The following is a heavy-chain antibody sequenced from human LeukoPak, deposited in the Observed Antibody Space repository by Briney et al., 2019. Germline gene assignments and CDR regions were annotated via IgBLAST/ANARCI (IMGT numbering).Heavy chain of an antibody. CDR2: IYTTSGST. D-gene: IGHD1-26*01. V-gene: IGHV4-61*02. Sequence: PSQTLSLTCTVSGGSISSNSDYWSWIRQPAGKGLEWIGRIYTTSGSTNYNPSLKSRVTISVDTSKNQFSLKLSSVTAADTAVYYCARDRVGANRGYYSAMDVWGQGTTVTASS. J-gene: IGHJ6*02. CDR1: GGSISSNSDY. CDR3: ARDRVGANRGYYSAMDV.